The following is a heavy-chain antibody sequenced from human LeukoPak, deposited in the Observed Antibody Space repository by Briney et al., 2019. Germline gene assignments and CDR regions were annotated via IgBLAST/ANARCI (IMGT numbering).Heavy chain of an antibody. V-gene: IGHV4-39*02. Sequence: PSETLSLTCTVSGGSISSSNYYWGWIRQPPGKGLEWIGSIYYSGSTYYNPSLKSRVTISVDTSKNQFSLKLSSVTAADTAVYYCARDPGHYDSSGYYDYWGQGTLVTVSS. CDR1: GGSISSSNYY. CDR3: ARDPGHYDSSGYYDY. D-gene: IGHD3-22*01. J-gene: IGHJ4*02. CDR2: IYYSGST.